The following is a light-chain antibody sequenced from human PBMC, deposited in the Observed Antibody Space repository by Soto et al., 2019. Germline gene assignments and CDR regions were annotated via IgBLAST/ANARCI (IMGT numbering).Light chain of an antibody. Sequence: DIQMTQSPSSVSASVGDRVTITCRASQGISSWFAWYQQKPGKDPKLLIYGASSLQSGVPSRFSGSGSVTAFTLHISSLQPEDFATYYRQQDNSFPLFTFGPGTKVDIK. CDR2: GAS. CDR1: QGISSW. J-gene: IGKJ3*01. CDR3: QQDNSFPLFT. V-gene: IGKV1-12*01.